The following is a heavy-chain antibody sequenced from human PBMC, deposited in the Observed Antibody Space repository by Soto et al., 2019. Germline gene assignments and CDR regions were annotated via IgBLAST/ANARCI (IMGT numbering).Heavy chain of an antibody. D-gene: IGHD2-15*01. Sequence: QVQLVQSGAEVKKPGASVKVSCKASGYTFTSYGISWVRQAPGQGLEWMGWISAYNGNTNYAQKLQGRVTMTTDTTTRTAYMKPRSHSSEDTAVYYCARDTPVETASSWGQGTLVTVSS. CDR3: ARDTPVETASS. CDR1: GYTFTSYG. V-gene: IGHV1-18*01. CDR2: ISAYNGNT. J-gene: IGHJ5*02.